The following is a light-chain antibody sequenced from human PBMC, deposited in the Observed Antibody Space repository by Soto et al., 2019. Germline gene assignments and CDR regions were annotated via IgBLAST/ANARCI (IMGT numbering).Light chain of an antibody. J-gene: IGKJ2*01. CDR2: GAS. CDR1: QSVSDN. Sequence: EIVMTQSPATLSVSPGERATLSCRASQSVSDNLAWYQQKPAQAPRLLIYGASTRATGLPARCSGSGSGTQFTLTISSLQSDDFVVYYWQQSKNTPYTFGQGTKLDIK. CDR3: QQSKNTPYT. V-gene: IGKV3-15*01.